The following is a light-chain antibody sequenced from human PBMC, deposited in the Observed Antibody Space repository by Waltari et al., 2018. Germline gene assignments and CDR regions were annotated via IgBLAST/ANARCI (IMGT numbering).Light chain of an antibody. CDR2: DAI. Sequence: PGQSITISCTGTSSDVGGYNYVSWYQQYTGKAPKVIIYDAINRPSGVSNRFSGSKSGNSASLTISGLQAEDEADYYCGSFISSTTGIFGGGTRLTVL. CDR3: GSFISSTTGI. CDR1: SSDVGGYNY. J-gene: IGLJ2*01. V-gene: IGLV2-14*03.